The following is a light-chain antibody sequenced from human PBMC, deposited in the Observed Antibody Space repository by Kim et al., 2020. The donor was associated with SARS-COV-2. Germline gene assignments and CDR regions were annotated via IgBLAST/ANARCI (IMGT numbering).Light chain of an antibody. J-gene: IGLJ3*02. CDR2: GKN. Sequence: ELTQDPAVSVALGQTVRITCQGDSLRSYYASWYQQKPGQAPVLVIYGKNNRPSGIPDRFSGSSSGNTASLTITGAQAEDEADYYCNSRDSSGNHLRVFG. V-gene: IGLV3-19*01. CDR3: NSRDSSGNHLRV. CDR1: SLRSYY.